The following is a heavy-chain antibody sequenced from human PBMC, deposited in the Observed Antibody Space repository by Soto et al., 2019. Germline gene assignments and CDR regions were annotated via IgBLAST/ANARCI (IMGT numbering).Heavy chain of an antibody. V-gene: IGHV4-61*08. CDR2: IYYSGST. D-gene: IGHD6-13*01. Sequence: PSETLSLTCTVSGGSISSGDYYWSWIRQPPGKGLEWIGYIYYSGSTNYNPSLKSRVTISVDTSKNQFSLKLSSVTAADTAVYYCARGGYSSSWYHPYFDYWGQGTLVTVSS. CDR1: GGSISSGDYY. J-gene: IGHJ4*02. CDR3: ARGGYSSSWYHPYFDY.